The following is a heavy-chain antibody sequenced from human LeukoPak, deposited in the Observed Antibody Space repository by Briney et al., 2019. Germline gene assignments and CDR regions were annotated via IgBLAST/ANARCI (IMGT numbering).Heavy chain of an antibody. CDR1: GFTFSNYA. Sequence: PGGSLRLSCAASGFTFSNYAICWVRQAPGKGLEWVSAISGSGDSTYYADSVKGRFTISRDNSKNTLYLQMTSLRAEDTAVYYCAKDRSCPTYGGNSVCVNDWFDPWGQGTLVTVSS. D-gene: IGHD4-23*01. CDR3: AKDRSCPTYGGNSVCVNDWFDP. CDR2: ISGSGDST. J-gene: IGHJ5*02. V-gene: IGHV3-23*01.